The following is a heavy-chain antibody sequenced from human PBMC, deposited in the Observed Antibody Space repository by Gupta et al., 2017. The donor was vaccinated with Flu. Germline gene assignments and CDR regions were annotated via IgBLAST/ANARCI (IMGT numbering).Heavy chain of an antibody. J-gene: IGHJ4*02. Sequence: EVQLVESGGGLVQPGGSLRLSCAASGFTFSRSWMTWVRPAPGKGLECVANINEDGSTKNYVDSVMGRFTISRDNAKNPLFLQMDSLRAEDTAVYYCARDRAYNCFDYWGQGTLVTVSS. CDR2: INEDGSTK. V-gene: IGHV3-7*01. CDR1: GFTFSRSW. CDR3: ARDRAYNCFDY. D-gene: IGHD4-11*01.